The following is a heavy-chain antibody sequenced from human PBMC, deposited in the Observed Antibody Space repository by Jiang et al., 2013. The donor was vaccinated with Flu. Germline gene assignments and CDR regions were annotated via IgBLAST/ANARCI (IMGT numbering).Heavy chain of an antibody. CDR1: GGPISSDY. CDR2: IYYTGST. V-gene: IGHV4-59*01. J-gene: IGHJ4*02. CDR3: ARGSSWPPFFDN. Sequence: TLSLTCTVSGGPISSDYWSWIRQPPGKGLEWIGYIYYTGSTNYNPSLKSRVTISVDTSKNHFSLQLSSVSAADSAVYYCARGSSWPPFFDNWGQGTLVTVSS. D-gene: IGHD6-13*01.